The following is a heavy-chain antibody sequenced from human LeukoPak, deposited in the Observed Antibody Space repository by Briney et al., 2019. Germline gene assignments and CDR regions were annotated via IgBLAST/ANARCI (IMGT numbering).Heavy chain of an antibody. CDR3: ARVGLQLWLGGFDY. CDR1: GYTFTSYD. V-gene: IGHV1-8*01. Sequence: ASVKVSCKASGYTFTSYDINWVRQATGQGLEWMGWMNPNSGNTGYAQKFQGRVTMTRNTSISTAYMELSSLRSEDTAVYYCARVGLQLWLGGFDYWGQGTLVTVSS. D-gene: IGHD5-18*01. CDR2: MNPNSGNT. J-gene: IGHJ4*02.